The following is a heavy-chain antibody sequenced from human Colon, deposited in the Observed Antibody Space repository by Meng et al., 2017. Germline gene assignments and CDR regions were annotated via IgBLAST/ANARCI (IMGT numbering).Heavy chain of an antibody. CDR2: IAYNGKT. D-gene: IGHD5-12*01. Sequence: QVQLVQSGAEVKKPGASVKVSCKASGYTFTDYHMHWVRQAPGQGLEWVGWIAYNGKTNYAEKLQDRVTMTTDTSTTTAYMELRNLRSDDTAVYYCARVPVAHNWFDPWGQGTLVTVSS. V-gene: IGHV1-18*04. CDR3: ARVPVAHNWFDP. J-gene: IGHJ5*02. CDR1: GYTFTDYH.